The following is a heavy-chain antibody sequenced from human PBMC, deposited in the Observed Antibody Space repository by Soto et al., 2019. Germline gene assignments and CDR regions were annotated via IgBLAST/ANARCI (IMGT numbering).Heavy chain of an antibody. Sequence: QVQLVQSGAEVKKPGASVKVSCKASGYTFTSYGISWVRQAPGQGLEWMGWISANNGNTNYAQKIQGRVTMTTDTSTSTAYMELRSLRSDDTAVYYCARDERYSGSYGGYYFDYGGQGSLVTVSS. CDR3: ARDERYSGSYGGYYFDY. CDR1: GYTFTSYG. J-gene: IGHJ4*02. CDR2: ISANNGNT. V-gene: IGHV1-18*01. D-gene: IGHD1-26*01.